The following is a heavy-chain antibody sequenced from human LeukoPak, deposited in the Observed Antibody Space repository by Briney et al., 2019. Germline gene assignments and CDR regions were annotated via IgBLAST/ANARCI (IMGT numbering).Heavy chain of an antibody. CDR2: ISSSSSTI. J-gene: IGHJ3*02. Sequence: GGSLRLSCAASGFTFSSCSMNWVRQAPGKGLEWVSFISSSSSTIYYADSVKGRFTISRDNAKNSLILQMNSLRVEDTALYYCAKLGVAFDIWGQGTMVIVSS. CDR3: AKLGVAFDI. D-gene: IGHD1-7*01. CDR1: GFTFSSCS. V-gene: IGHV3-48*04.